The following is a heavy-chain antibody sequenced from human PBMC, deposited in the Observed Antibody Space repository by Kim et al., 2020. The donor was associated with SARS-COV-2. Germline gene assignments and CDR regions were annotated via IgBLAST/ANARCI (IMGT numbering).Heavy chain of an antibody. D-gene: IGHD2-8*01. CDR1: GFTFSSYG. Sequence: GGSLRLSCAASGFTFSSYGMHWVRQAPGKGLEWVAVISYDGSNKYYADSVKGRFTISRDNSKNTLYLQMNSLRAEDTAVYYCASPAGGTNGPNGYWGQGTLVTVSS. CDR3: ASPAGGTNGPNGY. V-gene: IGHV3-30*03. CDR2: ISYDGSNK. J-gene: IGHJ4*02.